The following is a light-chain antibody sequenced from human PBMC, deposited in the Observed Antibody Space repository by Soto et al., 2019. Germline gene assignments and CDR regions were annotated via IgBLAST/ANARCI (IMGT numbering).Light chain of an antibody. V-gene: IGKV3-20*01. CDR2: RTS. CDR1: QSISSTF. CDR3: QQYHDTGT. Sequence: EIVLTQSPGTLSLSPGERATLSCRASQSISSTFLAWYQQKPGQAPRLLISRTSSRATGIPDRFSGSGSGTYFTLTLHRLEPEDFALYDCQQYHDTGTFGQVTQVEVK. J-gene: IGKJ1*01.